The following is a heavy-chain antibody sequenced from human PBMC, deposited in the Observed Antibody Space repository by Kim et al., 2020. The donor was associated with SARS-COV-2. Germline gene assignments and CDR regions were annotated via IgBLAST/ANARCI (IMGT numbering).Heavy chain of an antibody. CDR2: ISASSSSI. Sequence: GGSLRLSCTASGFAFNSYNMEWVRQAPGKGLEWLASISASSSSINYADSVKGRFTISRDNAKNSVFLQMSSLRAEDTAVYYCSRGGGDGYNRQLDYWGQGTLVTVSS. CDR1: GFAFNSYN. D-gene: IGHD5-12*01. J-gene: IGHJ4*02. CDR3: SRGGGDGYNRQLDY. V-gene: IGHV3-21*01.